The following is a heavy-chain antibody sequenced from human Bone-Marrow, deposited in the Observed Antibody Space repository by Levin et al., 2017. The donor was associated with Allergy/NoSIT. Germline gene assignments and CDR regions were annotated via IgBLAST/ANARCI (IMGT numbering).Heavy chain of an antibody. CDR1: GYSFTHFW. Sequence: KNGESLKISCKGSGYSFTHFWIAWVRQRPGKGLEWMGIIYPGDSDSRYTPSFQGQVTISADKAISTAYLQWSSLKASDTAMYYCARRKDDAFEIWGQGTLVTVSS. CDR2: IYPGDSDS. CDR3: ARRKDDAFEI. J-gene: IGHJ3*02. D-gene: IGHD1-14*01. V-gene: IGHV5-51*01.